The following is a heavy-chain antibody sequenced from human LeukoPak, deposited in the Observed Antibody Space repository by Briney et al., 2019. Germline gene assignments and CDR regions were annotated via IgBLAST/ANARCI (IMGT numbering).Heavy chain of an antibody. V-gene: IGHV3-48*04. J-gene: IGHJ5*02. CDR1: GFTFSTSW. CDR3: VKPLGVEVPAASRWFDP. CDR2: ISSSGTNT. D-gene: IGHD2-2*01. Sequence: GGSLRLSCAVSGFTFSTSWMSWVRQAPGQGLEWVSYISSSGTNTYYADSVRGRFTISRDSAKNSVYLQMNSLRAEDTAVYFCVKPLGVEVPAASRWFDPWGQGTLVTVSS.